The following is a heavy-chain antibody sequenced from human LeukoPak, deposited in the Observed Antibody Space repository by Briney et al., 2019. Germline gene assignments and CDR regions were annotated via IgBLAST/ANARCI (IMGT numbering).Heavy chain of an antibody. J-gene: IGHJ4*02. V-gene: IGHV4-59*08. CDR3: ARRSENRSGYYFAYYFDY. Sequence: SETLSLTCTVSGGSISSYYWSWIRQPPGKGLEWIGYIYYSGSTNYNPSLKSRVTISVDTSKNQFSLKLSSVTAADTAVYYCARRSENRSGYYFAYYFDYWGQGTLVTVSS. CDR2: IYYSGST. D-gene: IGHD3-22*01. CDR1: GGSISSYY.